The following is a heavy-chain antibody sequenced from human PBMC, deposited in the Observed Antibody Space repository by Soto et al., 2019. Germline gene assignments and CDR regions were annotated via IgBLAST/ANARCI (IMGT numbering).Heavy chain of an antibody. V-gene: IGHV5-51*01. CDR3: ARHATYYDILSGYYFDY. CDR1: GYSFTNFW. D-gene: IGHD3-9*01. J-gene: IGHJ4*02. CDR2: INPGDSET. Sequence: GASLKISCKASGYSFTNFWLGWVRQMPGKGLEWMAIINPGDSETKYSPSFEGRVTNSADKSSNTAYLQWSSLKASDTAMYYCARHATYYDILSGYYFDYWGQGTQVTVSS.